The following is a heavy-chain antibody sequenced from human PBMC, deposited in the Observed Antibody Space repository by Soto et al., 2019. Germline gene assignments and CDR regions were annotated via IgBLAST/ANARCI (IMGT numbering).Heavy chain of an antibody. V-gene: IGHV3-7*01. CDR2: INQDGSKR. Sequence: GGSLRLSCVASGYTFSNYWMTWVRQAPGKGLEWVANINQDGSKRNYVDSVKGRFTISRDNSKNTLYLQMNSLRAEDTAVYYCAKDWDYGVPSPYYYYYMDVWGKGTTVTVSS. J-gene: IGHJ6*03. CDR3: AKDWDYGVPSPYYYYYMDV. CDR1: GYTFSNYW. D-gene: IGHD4-17*01.